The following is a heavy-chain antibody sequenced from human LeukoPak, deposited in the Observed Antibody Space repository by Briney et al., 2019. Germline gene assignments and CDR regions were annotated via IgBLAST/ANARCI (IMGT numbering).Heavy chain of an antibody. CDR1: GYTFTGYY. D-gene: IGHD6-19*01. V-gene: IGHV1-46*01. CDR2: INPSGGST. CDR3: ARVGSGWSIFDY. J-gene: IGHJ4*02. Sequence: ASVKVSCKASGYTFTGYYMHWVRQAPGQGLEWMGMINPSGGSTSYAQKFQGGVTMTRDTSTSTVYMELSSLRSEDTAVYYCARVGSGWSIFDYWGRGTLVTVSS.